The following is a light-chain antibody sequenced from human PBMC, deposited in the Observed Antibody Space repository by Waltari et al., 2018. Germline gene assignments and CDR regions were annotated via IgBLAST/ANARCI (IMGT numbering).Light chain of an antibody. CDR2: AKN. J-gene: IGLJ2*01. CDR3: SSRGSSNNHAVV. V-gene: IGLV3-19*01. CDR1: GLRRHF. Sequence: SFELTQDPAVSVALGQTVRITCQGDGLRRHFASWYQQKPGQAPILVISAKNKRSSGRPDRFTGSNSGEAASWTITATQADDEAVNEGSSRGSSNNHAVVFGGGTSLTVL.